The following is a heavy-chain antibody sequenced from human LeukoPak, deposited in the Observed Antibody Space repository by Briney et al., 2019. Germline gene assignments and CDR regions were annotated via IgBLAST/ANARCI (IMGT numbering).Heavy chain of an antibody. Sequence: ASVTVSFQSSGYTFTRYGISWVRQATGKGLAWMGWISGYYGNKNNAHKLQGRVTMTTATSTSTAYMELKSLRSDDTAVYYCARDLAVATLPTFDYWGQGILVTVSS. J-gene: IGHJ4*02. V-gene: IGHV1-18*01. CDR2: ISGYYGNK. CDR3: ARDLAVATLPTFDY. CDR1: GYTFTRYG. D-gene: IGHD6-19*01.